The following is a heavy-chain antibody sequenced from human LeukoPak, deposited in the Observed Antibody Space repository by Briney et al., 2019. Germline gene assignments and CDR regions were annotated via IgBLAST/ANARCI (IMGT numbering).Heavy chain of an antibody. J-gene: IGHJ4*02. Sequence: PSQTLSLTCTASGVSISSGSYYWSWIRQPAGKGLEWIGRMYTSGSTNYNPSLKSRITISVDTSKNQFSLKLSSVTAADTAVYYCARDSGSSGWLDYWGQGTLVTVSS. CDR3: ARDSGSSGWLDY. CDR1: GVSISSGSYY. D-gene: IGHD3-22*01. CDR2: MYTSGST. V-gene: IGHV4-61*02.